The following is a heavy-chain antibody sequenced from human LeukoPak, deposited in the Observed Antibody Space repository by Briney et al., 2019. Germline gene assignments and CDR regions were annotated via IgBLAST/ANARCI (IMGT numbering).Heavy chain of an antibody. J-gene: IGHJ4*02. D-gene: IGHD2/OR15-2a*01. V-gene: IGHV3-48*03. Sequence: GGSLRLSCAASGFTFSSYEMNWVRQAPGEGLEWVACISNSGSTTFHADSVKGRFTISRDNAKNALFLQMNSLRAEDTAVYYCTTKSTYWGQGTLVTVSS. CDR2: ISNSGSTT. CDR3: TTKSTY. CDR1: GFTFSSYE.